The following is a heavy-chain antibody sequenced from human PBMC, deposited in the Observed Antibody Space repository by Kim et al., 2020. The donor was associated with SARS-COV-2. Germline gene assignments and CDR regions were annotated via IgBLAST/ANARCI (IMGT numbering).Heavy chain of an antibody. V-gene: IGHV7-4-1*02. CDR2: INTNTGNP. Sequence: ASVKVSCKASGYTFTSYAMNWVRQAPGQGLEWMGWINTNTGNPTYAQGFTGRFVFSLDTSVSTAYLQISSLKAEDTAVYYCARDDHGYCSGGSCLNWFDRWGQGTLVTVSS. CDR3: ARDDHGYCSGGSCLNWFDR. D-gene: IGHD2-15*01. J-gene: IGHJ5*02. CDR1: GYTFTSYA.